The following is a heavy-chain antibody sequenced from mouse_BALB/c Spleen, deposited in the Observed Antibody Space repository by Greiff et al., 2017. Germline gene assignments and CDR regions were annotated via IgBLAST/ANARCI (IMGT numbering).Heavy chain of an antibody. CDR2: FYPGSGSI. D-gene: IGHD2-4*01. CDR1: GYTFTEYI. J-gene: IGHJ2*01. Sequence: QVQLQQSGAELVKPGASVKLSCKASGYTFTEYIIHWVKQRSGQGLEWIGWFYPGSGSIKYNEKFKDKATLTVDKSSSTAYMQLSSPTSEDSAVYYCARGEGTMITTGKLDYWGQGTTLTVSS. CDR3: ARGEGTMITTGKLDY. V-gene: IGHV1-62-2*01.